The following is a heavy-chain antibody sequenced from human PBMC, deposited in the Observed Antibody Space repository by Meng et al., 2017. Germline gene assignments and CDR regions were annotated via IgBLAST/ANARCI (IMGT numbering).Heavy chain of an antibody. D-gene: IGHD3-10*01. V-gene: IGHV6-1*01. Sequence: QVQLQQSGPGLVKPSQTLSLTCAISGDSVSSNSAAWNWIRQPPSRGLEWLGRNKYRAKWYSYYAGSVKSRITIKPDTSKNQFSLQLTSVTPEDTAVYYCARGGGGRGLDYWGQGALVTVSS. CDR2: NKYRAKWYS. CDR3: ARGGGGRGLDY. CDR1: GDSVSSNSAA. J-gene: IGHJ4*02.